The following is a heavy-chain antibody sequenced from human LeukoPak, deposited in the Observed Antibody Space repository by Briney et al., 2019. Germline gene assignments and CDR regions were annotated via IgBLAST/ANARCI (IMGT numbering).Heavy chain of an antibody. CDR1: GFTFSNFA. J-gene: IGHJ4*02. CDR3: AKAGSSGWSSSGGDY. V-gene: IGHV3-23*01. D-gene: IGHD6-19*01. CDR2: ISGSAGST. Sequence: GGSLRLSCAASGFTFSNFAMSWVRQAPGKGPEWVSTISGSAGSTFHADSVKGRFTISRDNSKNTLFLQMNSLRAEDTAIYYCAKAGSSGWSSSGGDYWGQGSLVTVSS.